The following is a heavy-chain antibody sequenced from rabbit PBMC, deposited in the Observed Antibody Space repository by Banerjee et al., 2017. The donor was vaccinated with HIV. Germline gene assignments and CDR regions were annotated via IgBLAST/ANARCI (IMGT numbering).Heavy chain of an antibody. Sequence: QSLEESGGDLVKPGASLTLTCTASGFSFSSNYYMCWVRQAPGKGLEWIGCIGTGSGSTYYASWAKGRFTISKTSSTTVTLQMTSLTAADTATYFCGRDADSSAVYYGDLWGQGTLVTVS. V-gene: IGHV1S40*01. CDR2: IGTGSGST. CDR3: GRDADSSAVYYGDL. CDR1: GFSFSSNYY. J-gene: IGHJ3*01. D-gene: IGHD1-1*01.